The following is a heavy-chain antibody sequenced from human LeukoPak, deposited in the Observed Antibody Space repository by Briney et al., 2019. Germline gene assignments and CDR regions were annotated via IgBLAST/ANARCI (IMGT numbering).Heavy chain of an antibody. V-gene: IGHV1-18*01. CDR2: ISAYNGNT. J-gene: IGHJ4*01. Sequence: GASVTVSCTASGYTFTSYGIRWVRQAPGKGLEGVGWISAYNGNTNSAQKLQGRVTMTTDTSTSTAYMELRSLRSHDTAVYYCARDHQGFTYGRFDYWGQGTLVTVSS. D-gene: IGHD5-18*01. CDR1: GYTFTSYG. CDR3: ARDHQGFTYGRFDY.